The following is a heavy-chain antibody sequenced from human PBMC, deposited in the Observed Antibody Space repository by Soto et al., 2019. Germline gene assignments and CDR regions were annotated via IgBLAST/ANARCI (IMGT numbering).Heavy chain of an antibody. V-gene: IGHV4-30-4*01. J-gene: IGHJ3*02. CDR3: ARDRYYYDSKGYAFDI. D-gene: IGHD3-22*01. Sequence: SETLSLTCTVSGGSISSGDYYWSWIRQPPGKGLEWIGYIYYSGSTYYNPSLKSRVTISVDTSKNQFSLKLSSVTAADTAVYYCARDRYYYDSKGYAFDIWGQGTMVTVSS. CDR2: IYYSGST. CDR1: GGSISSGDYY.